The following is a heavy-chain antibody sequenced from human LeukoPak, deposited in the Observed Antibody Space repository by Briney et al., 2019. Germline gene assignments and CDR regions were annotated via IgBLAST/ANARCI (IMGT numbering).Heavy chain of an antibody. V-gene: IGHV3-74*01. J-gene: IGHJ4*02. D-gene: IGHD3-3*01. CDR2: INTDGSST. CDR3: ARDEHDFWSGYPAGYFDY. Sequence: GGPLRLSCAASGFTFSSYWMHWVRQAPGKGLVWVSRINTDGSSTSYADSVKGRFTISRDNAKNTLYLQMNSLRAEDTAVYYCARDEHDFWSGYPAGYFDYWGQGTLVTVSS. CDR1: GFTFSSYW.